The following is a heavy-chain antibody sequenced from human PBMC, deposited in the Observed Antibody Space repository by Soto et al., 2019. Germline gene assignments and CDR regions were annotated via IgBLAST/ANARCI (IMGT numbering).Heavy chain of an antibody. CDR2: ISAYNGNT. CDR3: AREGRIHGAFDI. J-gene: IGHJ3*02. Sequence: ASVKVSFKASGFTLSHYCINWVRQAPGQGLEWMGWISAYNGNTNYAQKLQGRVTMTTDTSTSTAYMELRSLRSDDTAVYYCAREGRIHGAFDIWGQGTMVTVSS. D-gene: IGHD5-18*01. V-gene: IGHV1-18*01. CDR1: GFTLSHYC.